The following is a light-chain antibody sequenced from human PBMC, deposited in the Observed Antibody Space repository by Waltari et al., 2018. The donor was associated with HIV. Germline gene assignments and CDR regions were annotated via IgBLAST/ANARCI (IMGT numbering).Light chain of an antibody. J-gene: IGKJ1*01. CDR2: GAS. CDR3: QQYNKWPVT. CDR1: QSVSSN. Sequence: EIVMTQSPATLSVSPGERATLSCRASQSVSSNLAWYQQKPGQAPRLLIYGASTRATRIPARFSGSGSGTEFTLTISSLQSEDFAVYYCQQYNKWPVTFGQGTKVEIK. V-gene: IGKV3-15*01.